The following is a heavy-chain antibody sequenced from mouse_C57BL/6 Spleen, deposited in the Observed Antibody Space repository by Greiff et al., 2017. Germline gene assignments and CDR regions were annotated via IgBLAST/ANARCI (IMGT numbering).Heavy chain of an antibody. J-gene: IGHJ2*01. V-gene: IGHV1-81*01. CDR3: ARPYGNFDY. CDR1: GYTFTSYG. D-gene: IGHD2-1*01. CDR2: IYPRSGNT. Sequence: VKLVESGAELARPGASVKLSCKASGYTFTSYGISWVKQRTGQGLEWIGEIYPRSGNTYYNEKFKGKATLTADKSSSTAYMELRSLTSEDSAVYFCARPYGNFDYWGQGTTLTVSS.